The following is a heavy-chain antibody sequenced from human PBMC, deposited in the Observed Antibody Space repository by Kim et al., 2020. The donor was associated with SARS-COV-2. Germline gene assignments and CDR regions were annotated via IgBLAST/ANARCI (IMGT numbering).Heavy chain of an antibody. CDR2: ISSSSSYI. D-gene: IGHD6-13*01. Sequence: GGSLRLSCAASGFTFSSYSMNWVRQAPGKALEWVSSISSSSSYIYYADSVKGRFTISRDNAKNSQYLQMNSLRAEDTAVYYCARDLSGAAAGLTLYYYYGMDVWGQGTTVTVSS. V-gene: IGHV3-21*01. CDR1: GFTFSSYS. CDR3: ARDLSGAAAGLTLYYYYGMDV. J-gene: IGHJ6*02.